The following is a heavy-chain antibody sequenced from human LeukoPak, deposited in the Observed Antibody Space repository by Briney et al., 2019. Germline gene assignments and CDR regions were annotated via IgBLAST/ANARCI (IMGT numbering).Heavy chain of an antibody. D-gene: IGHD2-15*01. CDR3: ARHPFATPFDY. CDR1: GGSINNYY. J-gene: IGHJ4*02. V-gene: IGHV4-59*08. CDR2: IYYTGDT. Sequence: PSETLSLTCAISGGSINNYYWSWIRQPPGKGLEWIGYIYYTGDTNHNPSLKSRVTISIDTSKNQLSLTLHSVTAADTAVYYCARHPFATPFDYWGQGILVTVSS.